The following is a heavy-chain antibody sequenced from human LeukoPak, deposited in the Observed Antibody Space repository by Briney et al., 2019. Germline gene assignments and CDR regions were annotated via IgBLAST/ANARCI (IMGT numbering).Heavy chain of an antibody. D-gene: IGHD3-22*01. CDR3: AKVHATHYYDSSGYIDY. Sequence: SETLSLTCTVSGGSISNYYWSWIRQTPGKGLEWIGYIHNSGSTKYNPSLKSPVSISVDTSKNQFSLKVNSVTAADTAVYYCAKVHATHYYDSSGYIDYWGQGTLVTVSS. J-gene: IGHJ4*02. V-gene: IGHV4-59*01. CDR2: IHNSGST. CDR1: GGSISNYY.